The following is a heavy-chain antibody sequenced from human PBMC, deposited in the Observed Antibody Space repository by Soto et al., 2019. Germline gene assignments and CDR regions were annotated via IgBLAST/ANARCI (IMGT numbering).Heavy chain of an antibody. Sequence: PGGSLRLSCAASGFTFSSYAMSWVRQAPGKGLEWVSAISGSGGSTYYADSVKGRFTISRDNSKNTLYLQMNSLRAADTAVYYCARQYSRIGSGSYYKYNWFDPWGQGTLVTVSX. J-gene: IGHJ5*02. D-gene: IGHD3-10*01. V-gene: IGHV3-23*01. CDR1: GFTFSSYA. CDR3: ARQYSRIGSGSYYKYNWFDP. CDR2: ISGSGGST.